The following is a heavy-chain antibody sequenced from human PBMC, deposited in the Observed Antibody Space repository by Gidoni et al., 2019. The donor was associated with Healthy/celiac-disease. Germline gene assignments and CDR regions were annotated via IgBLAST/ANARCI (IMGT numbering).Heavy chain of an antibody. CDR1: GGSFSGYY. D-gene: IGHD2-2*01. CDR2: INHSGST. CDR3: AREGCSSTSCPGGWFDP. Sequence: QVQLQQWGAGLLKPSETLSLTCAVSGGSFSGYYWSWIRQPPGKGLEWIGEINHSGSTKYTPSLKSRVTISVDTSKNQFSLKLSSVTAADTAVYYCAREGCSSTSCPGGWFDPWGQGTLVTVSS. V-gene: IGHV4-34*01. J-gene: IGHJ5*02.